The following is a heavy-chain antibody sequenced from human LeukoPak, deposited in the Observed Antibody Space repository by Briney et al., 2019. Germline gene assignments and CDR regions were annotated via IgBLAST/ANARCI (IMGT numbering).Heavy chain of an antibody. CDR3: TRRDAPSVAAFDY. CDR2: IYYSGST. J-gene: IGHJ4*02. D-gene: IGHD6-19*01. Sequence: SETLSLTCTVSGGSISSYYWSWIRQPPGKGLEWIGYIYYSGSTNYNPSLKSRVTISVDTSKNQFSLKLSSVTAADTAVYYCTRRDAPSVAAFDYWGQGTLVTVSS. V-gene: IGHV4-59*01. CDR1: GGSISSYY.